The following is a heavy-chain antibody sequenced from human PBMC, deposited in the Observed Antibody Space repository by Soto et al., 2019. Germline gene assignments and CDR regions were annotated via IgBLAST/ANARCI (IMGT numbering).Heavy chain of an antibody. Sequence: QMQLVQSGPEVKQPGTSVKVSCKASGFTFTSSAMQWVRQARGQRLEWIGWIVVGSGNTNYAQKFQERVTITRDMSTSTAYMELSSLRSEDTAVYYCAASNYDFWSGYGYMDVWGKGTTVTVSS. CDR2: IVVGSGNT. D-gene: IGHD3-3*01. CDR1: GFTFTSSA. V-gene: IGHV1-58*02. CDR3: AASNYDFWSGYGYMDV. J-gene: IGHJ6*03.